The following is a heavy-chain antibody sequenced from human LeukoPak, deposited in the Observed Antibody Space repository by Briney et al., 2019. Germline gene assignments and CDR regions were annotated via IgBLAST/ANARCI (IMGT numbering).Heavy chain of an antibody. CDR3: ARDSYSSSWSYYFDY. CDR1: GGSFSGDY. CDR2: INHSGST. V-gene: IGHV4-34*01. J-gene: IGHJ4*02. Sequence: PSETLSLTCAVYGGSFSGDYWSWIRQPPGKGLEWIGEINHSGSTNYNPSLKSRVTISVDTSKNQFSLKLSSVTAADTAVYYCARDSYSSSWSYYFDYWGQGTLVTVSS. D-gene: IGHD6-13*01.